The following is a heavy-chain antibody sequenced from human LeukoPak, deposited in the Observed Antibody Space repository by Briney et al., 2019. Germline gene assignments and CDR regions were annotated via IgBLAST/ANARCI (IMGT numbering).Heavy chain of an antibody. V-gene: IGHV4-39*01. CDR3: ARLKYGGNSEDDAFDI. CDR1: GGSISSSSYY. D-gene: IGHD4-23*01. J-gene: IGHJ3*02. CDR2: IYYSGST. Sequence: ETLSLTCTVSGGSISSSSYYWGWIRQPPGKGLEWIGSIYYSGSTYYNPSLKSRVTISVDTSKNQFSLKLSSVTAADTAVYYCARLKYGGNSEDDAFDIWGQGTMVTVSS.